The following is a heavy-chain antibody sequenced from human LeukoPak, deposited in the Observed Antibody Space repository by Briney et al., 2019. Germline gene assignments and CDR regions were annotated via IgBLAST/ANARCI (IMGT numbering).Heavy chain of an antibody. J-gene: IGHJ2*01. CDR2: IRYDGSDK. V-gene: IGHV3-30*02. CDR1: GFTFSSYG. D-gene: IGHD3-16*01. CDR3: ARAPRGSYWYFDL. Sequence: GGSLRLSCAASGFTFSSYGMHWVRQAPGKGLEWVAFIRYDGSDKYYADSVKGRFTVSRDNSKNTLYLQMNSLRAGDTAVYYCARAPRGSYWYFDLWGRGTLVTVSS.